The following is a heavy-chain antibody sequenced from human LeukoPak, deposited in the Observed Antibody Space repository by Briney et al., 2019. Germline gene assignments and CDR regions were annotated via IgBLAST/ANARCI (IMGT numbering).Heavy chain of an antibody. CDR3: ASSVFGVVMNYYYMDV. J-gene: IGHJ6*03. CDR1: GGSISSYY. V-gene: IGHV4-4*07. CDR2: IYSSGST. D-gene: IGHD3-3*01. Sequence: SETLSLTCTVSGGSISSYYWSWIRQPAGKGLEWVGRIYSSGSTNYNPSLKSRVTMSVDTSKNQFSLKLSSVTAADTAVYYCASSVFGVVMNYYYMDVWGKGTTVTVSS.